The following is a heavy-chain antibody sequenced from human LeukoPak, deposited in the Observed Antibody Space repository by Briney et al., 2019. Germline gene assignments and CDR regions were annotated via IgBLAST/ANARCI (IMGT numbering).Heavy chain of an antibody. CDR1: GGTFSSYA. V-gene: IGHV7-4-1*02. CDR2: INTNTGNP. D-gene: IGHD3-9*01. J-gene: IGHJ4*02. CDR3: ARVGSSTLIRYFDWFLLRGRGYFDY. Sequence: ASVKVSCKASGGTFSSYAISWVRQAPGQGLEWMGWINTNTGNPTYAQGFTGRFVFSLDTSVSTAYLQISSLKAEDTAVYYCARVGSSTLIRYFDWFLLRGRGYFDYWGQGTLVTVSS.